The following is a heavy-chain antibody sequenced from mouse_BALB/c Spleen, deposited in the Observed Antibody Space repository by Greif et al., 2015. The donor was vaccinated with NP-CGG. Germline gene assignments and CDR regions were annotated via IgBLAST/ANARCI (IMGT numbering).Heavy chain of an antibody. J-gene: IGHJ3*01. CDR1: GYTFTSYW. CDR3: ALYYGNPAWFAY. V-gene: IGHV1-69*02. Sequence: QVQLQQSGAELVKPGASVKLSCKASGYTFTSYWMHWVKQRPGQGLEWIGEIDPSDSYTNYNQKFKGKATLTVDKSSSTAYMQLSSLTSEDSAVYYCALYYGNPAWFAYWGQGTLVTVSA. D-gene: IGHD2-1*01. CDR2: IDPSDSYT.